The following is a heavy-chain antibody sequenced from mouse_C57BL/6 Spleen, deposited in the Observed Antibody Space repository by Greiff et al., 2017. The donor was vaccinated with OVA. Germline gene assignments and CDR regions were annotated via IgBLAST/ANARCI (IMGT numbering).Heavy chain of an antibody. V-gene: IGHV5-17*01. D-gene: IGHD1-1*02. Sequence: EVQLVESGGGLVKPGGSLKLSCAASGFTFSDYGMHWVRQAPEKGLEWVAYISSGSSTIYYADTVKGRFTISRDNAKNTLFLQMTSLRSEDTAMYYCARPGGTETWFAYWGQGTLVTVSA. CDR3: ARPGGTETWFAY. CDR2: ISSGSSTI. J-gene: IGHJ3*01. CDR1: GFTFSDYG.